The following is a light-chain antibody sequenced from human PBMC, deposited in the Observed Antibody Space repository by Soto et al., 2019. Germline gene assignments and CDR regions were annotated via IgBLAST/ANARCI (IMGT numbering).Light chain of an antibody. J-gene: IGLJ1*01. V-gene: IGLV4-69*01. CDR3: QTWVTAIHV. CDR1: SGHSSYA. Sequence: QPVLTQSPSASASLGASVKLTCTLSSGHSSYAIAWHQQQPEKGPRYLMKLNSDGSHSKGDGIPDRFSGSSSGAERYLTKSSLQYDDEAVYYCQTWVTAIHVFGTGTNLTVL. CDR2: LNSDGSH.